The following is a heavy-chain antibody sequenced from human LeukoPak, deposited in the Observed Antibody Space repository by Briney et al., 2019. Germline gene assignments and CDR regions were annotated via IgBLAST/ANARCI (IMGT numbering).Heavy chain of an antibody. CDR2: INHSGST. J-gene: IGHJ5*02. CDR1: GGSFSGYC. D-gene: IGHD2-2*01. V-gene: IGHV4-34*01. CDR3: ARGEDIVVVPAAIGTGIWFDP. Sequence: PSETLSLTCAVYGGSFSGYCWSWVRQPPGKGLEWIGEINHSGSTNYNPSLKSRVTISVDTSKNQFSLKLSSVTAADTAVYYCARGEDIVVVPAAIGTGIWFDPWGQGTLVTVSS.